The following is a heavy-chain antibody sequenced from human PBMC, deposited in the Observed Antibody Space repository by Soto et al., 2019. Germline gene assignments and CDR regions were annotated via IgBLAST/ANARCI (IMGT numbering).Heavy chain of an antibody. V-gene: IGHV3-7*01. CDR3: SRASFYGDFYLDH. Sequence: EVQLVESGRNLVQPGGSLRLSCAASGFVFNTFWMSWVRQAPGKGLEGVASIRQDGSEQFYVDSVKGRFTISRDNAKNSLSLPMNSLRAEDTAVYYCSRASFYGDFYLDHWGRGTRVTVSS. CDR1: GFVFNTFW. CDR2: IRQDGSEQ. D-gene: IGHD4-17*01. J-gene: IGHJ4*02.